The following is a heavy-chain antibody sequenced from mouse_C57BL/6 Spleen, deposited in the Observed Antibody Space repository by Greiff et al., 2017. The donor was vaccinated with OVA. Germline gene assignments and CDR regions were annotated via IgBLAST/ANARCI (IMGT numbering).Heavy chain of an antibody. D-gene: IGHD2-3*01. CDR3: ARGNDGPYYAMDY. J-gene: IGHJ4*01. CDR1: GYAFSSYW. Sequence: VQLQESGAELVKPGASVKISCKASGYAFSSYWMNWVKQRPGKGLEWIGQIYPGDGDTNYNGKFKGKATLTADKSSSTAYMQLSSLTSEDSAVYFCARGNDGPYYAMDYWGQGTSVTVSS. V-gene: IGHV1-80*01. CDR2: IYPGDGDT.